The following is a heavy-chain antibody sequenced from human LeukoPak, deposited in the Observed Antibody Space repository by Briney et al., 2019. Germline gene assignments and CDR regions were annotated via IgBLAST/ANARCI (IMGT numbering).Heavy chain of an antibody. J-gene: IGHJ3*02. CDR1: GFTFSIYA. CDR3: AKNYHDNSGYVSWAFDI. CDR2: IGASGAT. Sequence: GGSLRLSCAASGFTFSIYAMTWVRQAPGKGLQWVSAIGASGATFYADSSKGRFTISRDNSRTTLHLKMNSLRTEDTAKYYCAKNYHDNSGYVSWAFDIWGQGTMVTLS. V-gene: IGHV3-23*01. D-gene: IGHD3-22*01.